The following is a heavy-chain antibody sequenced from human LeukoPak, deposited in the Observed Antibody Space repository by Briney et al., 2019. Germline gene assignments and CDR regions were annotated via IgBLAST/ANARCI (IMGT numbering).Heavy chain of an antibody. J-gene: IGHJ6*02. Sequence: PGGSLRLSCVASGFIFSSYGMSWVRQAPGKGLEWVSSMSGSGGSTYYADSVKGRFTISRDDSKNTLYLQMNSLRAEDTAVYYCARVRYGELDVWGQGTTVTVSS. V-gene: IGHV3-23*01. CDR3: ARVRYGELDV. CDR1: GFIFSSYG. CDR2: MSGSGGST. D-gene: IGHD4-17*01.